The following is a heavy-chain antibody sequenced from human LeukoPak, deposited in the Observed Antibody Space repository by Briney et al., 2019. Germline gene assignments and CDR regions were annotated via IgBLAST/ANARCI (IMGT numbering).Heavy chain of an antibody. Sequence: GASVKVSCKASGYTFTSYYMHWVRQAPGQGLEWMGIINPSGGSTSYAQKFQGRVTMTRDTSTSTVYMELSSLRSEDTAVYYCARGAEDIVVVPAAIGPLNYYYYYMDVWGKGTTVTVSS. CDR3: ARGAEDIVVVPAAIGPLNYYYYYMDV. J-gene: IGHJ6*03. CDR2: INPSGGST. D-gene: IGHD2-2*02. V-gene: IGHV1-46*01. CDR1: GYTFTSYY.